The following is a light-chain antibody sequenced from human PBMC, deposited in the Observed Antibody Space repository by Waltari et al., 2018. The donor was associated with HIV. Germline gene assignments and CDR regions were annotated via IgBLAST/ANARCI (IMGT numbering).Light chain of an antibody. CDR3: CSYGGSSNWV. CDR2: EGI. CDR1: SSDVGNYNL. Sequence: QSALTQPASVSGSPGQSIPISCTGTSSDVGNYNLVSWYQQHPGKAPKLMIYEGIKRPSGVSNRISGSKSGNTASLTISGLQAEDEADYYCCSYGGSSNWVFGGGTTLTVL. V-gene: IGLV2-23*01. J-gene: IGLJ3*02.